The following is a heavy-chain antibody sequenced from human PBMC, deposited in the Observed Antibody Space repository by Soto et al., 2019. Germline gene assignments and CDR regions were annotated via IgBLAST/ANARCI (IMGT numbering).Heavy chain of an antibody. CDR2: IYDSGST. Sequence: QVQLKESGPGLVKPSQTLSLTCTVSGGSISSGGQYWSWIRQHPGKGLEWIGYIYDSGSTYYNPSLMSRVTISVDTSKKQFSPKLRSVTAADTAVYYCARDAAEYYFDYRGQGTLVTVSS. J-gene: IGHJ4*02. D-gene: IGHD6-25*01. V-gene: IGHV4-31*03. CDR1: GGSISSGGQY. CDR3: ARDAAEYYFDY.